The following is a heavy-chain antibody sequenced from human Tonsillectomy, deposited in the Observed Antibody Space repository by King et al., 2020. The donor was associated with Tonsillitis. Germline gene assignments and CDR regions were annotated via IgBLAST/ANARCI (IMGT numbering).Heavy chain of an antibody. D-gene: IGHD3-10*01. CDR1: GGSISSYY. CDR3: ARQKYYGSGSYMDV. V-gene: IGHV4-59*08. CDR2: IYYSGST. J-gene: IGHJ6*03. Sequence: VQLQESGPGLVKPSETLSLTCTVSGGSISSYYWSWIRQPPGKGLEWIGYIYYSGSTNYNPSLKSRVTISVDTSKNQFSLKLSSVTAADTAVYYCARQKYYGSGSYMDVWGKGTTVTVSS.